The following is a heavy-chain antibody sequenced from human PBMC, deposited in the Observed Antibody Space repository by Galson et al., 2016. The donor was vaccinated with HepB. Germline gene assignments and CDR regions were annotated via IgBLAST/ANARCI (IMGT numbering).Heavy chain of an antibody. Sequence: SLRLSCAASGFTFTSYAMSWVRQGPGKGLEWVSSISGSGGSTYYADSVKGRFTISRDNSKNTLYLQMNSLRAEDTAVYYYAKDVGYDFWSGSYSPFDYWGQGTLVTVSS. V-gene: IGHV3-23*01. CDR1: GFTFTSYA. D-gene: IGHD3-3*01. J-gene: IGHJ4*02. CDR2: ISGSGGST. CDR3: AKDVGYDFWSGSYSPFDY.